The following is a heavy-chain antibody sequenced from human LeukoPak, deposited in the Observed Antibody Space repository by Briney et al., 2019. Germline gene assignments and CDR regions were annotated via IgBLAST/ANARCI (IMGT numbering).Heavy chain of an antibody. CDR1: GFTFSSYA. V-gene: IGHV3-30-3*01. CDR3: ARGTVTYPAGYFQH. CDR2: ISYDGSNK. Sequence: GGSLRLSCAASGFTFSSYAMHWVRQAPGKGLEWVAVISYDGSNKYYADSVKGRFTISRDNSKNTLYLQMNSLRAEDTAVYYCARGTVTYPAGYFQHWGQGTLVTVSS. D-gene: IGHD4-17*01. J-gene: IGHJ1*01.